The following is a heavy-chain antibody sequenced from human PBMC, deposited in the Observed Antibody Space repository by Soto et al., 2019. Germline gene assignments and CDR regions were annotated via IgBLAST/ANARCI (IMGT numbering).Heavy chain of an antibody. V-gene: IGHV1-2*04. D-gene: IGHD3-10*01. J-gene: IGHJ6*02. Sequence: ASVKVSCKASGYTFTGYYMHWVRQAPGQGLEWMGWIFPNSCGTNYAQKFQGWVTMTRDTSISTAYMELSRLRSDDTAVYYCARGGQIDYYYGSGSYYALSGGMDVWGQGTTVTVSS. CDR2: IFPNSCGT. CDR3: ARGGQIDYYYGSGSYYALSGGMDV. CDR1: GYTFTGYY.